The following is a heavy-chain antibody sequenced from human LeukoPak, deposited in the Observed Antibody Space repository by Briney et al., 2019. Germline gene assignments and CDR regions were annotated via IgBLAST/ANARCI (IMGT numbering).Heavy chain of an antibody. J-gene: IGHJ4*02. Sequence: GVSLRLSCAASGFTFSSYAMSWVRQAPGKGLEWVSAISGSGGSTYYADSVKGRFTISRDNSKNTLYLQMNSLRAEDTAVYYCAKDPGSGYPLRGNYFDYWGQGTLVTISS. CDR2: ISGSGGST. CDR3: AKDPGSGYPLRGNYFDY. V-gene: IGHV3-23*01. CDR1: GFTFSSYA. D-gene: IGHD3-3*01.